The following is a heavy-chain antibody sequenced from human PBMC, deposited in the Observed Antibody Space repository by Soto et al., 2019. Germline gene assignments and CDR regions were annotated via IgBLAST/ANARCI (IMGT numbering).Heavy chain of an antibody. CDR2: IYYTGST. D-gene: IGHD3-16*01. J-gene: IGHJ4*02. V-gene: IGHV4-59*08. CDR1: GGSISNNY. CDR3: ARVGGRNLDY. Sequence: SETLSLTCTVSGGSISNNYWTWIRQPPGKGLEWIGYIYYTGSTNYNPSFKSRVSISLDTSKTQFSLRLSSVTAADTAVYYCARVGGRNLDYWGQGTPVTVSS.